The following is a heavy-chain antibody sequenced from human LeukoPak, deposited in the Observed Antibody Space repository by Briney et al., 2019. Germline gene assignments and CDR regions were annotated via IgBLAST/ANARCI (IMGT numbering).Heavy chain of an antibody. Sequence: GGSLRLSCAASRFTFSTYWMHWVRQAPGKGLAWVSRISADGSSTTYADSVKGRFTISRDNAQNTLYLQMNSLRAEDTALYYCARDGDDYNYFDWWGQGALVTVSS. CDR2: ISADGSST. D-gene: IGHD5-24*01. V-gene: IGHV3-74*01. CDR1: RFTFSTYW. J-gene: IGHJ4*02. CDR3: ARDGDDYNYFDW.